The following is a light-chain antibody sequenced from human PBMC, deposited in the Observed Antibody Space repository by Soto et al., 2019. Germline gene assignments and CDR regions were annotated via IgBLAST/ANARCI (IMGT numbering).Light chain of an antibody. CDR1: QGIGNY. Sequence: DIQLTQSPSSLSASVGDRVTITCRASQGIGNYLAWFQQKPGKAPESLIYAASNLQSGVSPRFSGSGSGTDFTLTISCLQPDDFATYYCQHYNNYPPTFGGGTRVEL. J-gene: IGKJ4*01. V-gene: IGKV1-16*01. CDR3: QHYNNYPPT. CDR2: AAS.